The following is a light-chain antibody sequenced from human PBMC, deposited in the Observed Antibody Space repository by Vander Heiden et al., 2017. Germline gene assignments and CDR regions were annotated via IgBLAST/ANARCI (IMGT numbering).Light chain of an antibody. Sequence: EIVLPQSPSTLSLSPGERATSACRASQSVSRSYLAWYQQKPGQAPRLLIYGASSRATGIPDRFSGSGSGTDFTLTISRLEPEDFAVYYCQQYATSPWTFGQGTKVEI. V-gene: IGKV3-20*01. CDR1: QSVSRSY. CDR3: QQYATSPWT. CDR2: GAS. J-gene: IGKJ1*01.